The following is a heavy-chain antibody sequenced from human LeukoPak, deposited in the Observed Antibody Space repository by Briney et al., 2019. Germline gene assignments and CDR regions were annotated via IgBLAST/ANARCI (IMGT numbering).Heavy chain of an antibody. CDR3: AREGRYSSGWDYYYYGMDV. V-gene: IGHV3-48*04. CDR2: ISSSSSTI. J-gene: IGHJ6*02. Sequence: GGSLRLSCAASGFTFSSYSMNWVRQAPGKGLEWVSYISSSSSTIYYADSVKGRFTISRDNAKNSLYLQMNSLRAEDTAVYYCAREGRYSSGWDYYYYGMDVWGQGTTVTVSS. D-gene: IGHD6-19*01. CDR1: GFTFSSYS.